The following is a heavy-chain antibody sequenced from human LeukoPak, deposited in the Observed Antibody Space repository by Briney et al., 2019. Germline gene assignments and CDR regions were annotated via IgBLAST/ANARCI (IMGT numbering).Heavy chain of an antibody. D-gene: IGHD1-26*01. V-gene: IGHV1-69*06. CDR3: ARESGFRSHMDV. CDR1: GGTFSNNP. Sequence: GASVKVSCKASGGTFSNNPISWVRPAPGQGLEWMGEIIPIFGTATYAQKFQGRVTITADKSTSTAYMELSSLRSEDTAVYYCARESGFRSHMDVWGKGTTVTVSS. J-gene: IGHJ6*03. CDR2: IIPIFGTA.